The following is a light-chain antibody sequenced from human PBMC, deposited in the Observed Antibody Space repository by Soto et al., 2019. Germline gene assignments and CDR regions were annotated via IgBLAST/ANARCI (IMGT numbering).Light chain of an antibody. CDR2: SNN. V-gene: IGLV1-44*01. J-gene: IGLJ2*01. Sequence: QSVLTQPPSASGTPGQRVTISCSGSSSNIGSNTVNGYQQLPGTAPKLLIYSNNQRPSGVPERFSGSKSGTSASLAISGLQSEDEADYYCAAWDDSLNGVVFGGGTKLTVL. CDR1: SSNIGSNT. CDR3: AAWDDSLNGVV.